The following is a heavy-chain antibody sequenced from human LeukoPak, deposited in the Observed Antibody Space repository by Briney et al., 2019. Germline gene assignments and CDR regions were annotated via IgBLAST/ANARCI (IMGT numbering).Heavy chain of an antibody. V-gene: IGHV5-51*01. J-gene: IGHJ3*02. CDR3: ARNDAFDI. CDR2: IYPGDSDT. Sequence: GESLKISCKGSGYDFASYWIGWMRQMPGKGLEWMGIIYPGDSDTTYSPSFQGQVTISADKSISTAYLQWSSLKTSDTAMYYCARNDAFDIWGQGTMVTVSS. CDR1: GYDFASYW.